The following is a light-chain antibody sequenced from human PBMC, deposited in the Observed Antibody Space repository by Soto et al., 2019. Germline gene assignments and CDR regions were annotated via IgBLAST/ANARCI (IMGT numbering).Light chain of an antibody. CDR3: ISYTSSSTLEV. J-gene: IGLJ1*01. V-gene: IGLV2-14*01. CDR2: EVS. Sequence: QSALTQPASVSGSPGQSITISCTGTSSDVGGYNYVSWYQQHPGKAPKLMIYEVSNRPSGVSNRFSGSKSGSTASLTIAGLHAEDEADYYCISYTSSSTLEVFGPWTNVTVL. CDR1: SSDVGGYNY.